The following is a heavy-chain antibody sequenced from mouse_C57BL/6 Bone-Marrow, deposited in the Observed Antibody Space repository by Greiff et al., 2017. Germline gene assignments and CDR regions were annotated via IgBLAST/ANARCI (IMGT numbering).Heavy chain of an antibody. D-gene: IGHD1-1*01. J-gene: IGHJ1*03. CDR3: GRGTTVGYWYFDV. CDR1: GFNIKNTY. Sequence: EVQRVESVAELVRPGASVKLSCTASGFNIKNTYMHWVKQRPEQGLEWIGRIDPANGNTKYAPKFQGKATITADTSSNTAYLQLSSLTSEDTAIYYCGRGTTVGYWYFDVWGTGTTVTVSS. V-gene: IGHV14-3*01. CDR2: IDPANGNT.